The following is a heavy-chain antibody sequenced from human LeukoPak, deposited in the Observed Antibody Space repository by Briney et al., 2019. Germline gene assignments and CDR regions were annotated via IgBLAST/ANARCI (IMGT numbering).Heavy chain of an antibody. V-gene: IGHV3-23*01. J-gene: IGHJ4*02. CDR3: AKDARGGIGRYYFDY. CDR1: GFTFSSYA. CDR2: ISGSGGST. Sequence: GGSLRLSCAASGFTFSSYAMSWVRQAPGKGLEWVSAISGSGGSTYYADSVKGRFTISRDNTKNTLYLQMNSLRAEDTAVYYCAKDARGGIGRYYFDYWGQGTLVTVSS. D-gene: IGHD2-15*01.